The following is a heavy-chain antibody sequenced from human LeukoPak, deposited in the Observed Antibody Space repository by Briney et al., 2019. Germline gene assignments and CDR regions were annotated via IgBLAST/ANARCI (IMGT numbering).Heavy chain of an antibody. CDR2: IYYSGST. CDR1: GGSISSYY. J-gene: IGHJ4*02. Sequence: SETLSLTCTVSGGSISSYYWSWIRQPPGKGLEWIGYIYYSGSTNYNPSLKSRVTISVDTSKNQFSLKLSSVTAADTAVYYCARVRIVVGVSDYFDYWGQGTLVTVSS. CDR3: ARVRIVVGVSDYFDY. D-gene: IGHD2-15*01. V-gene: IGHV4-59*12.